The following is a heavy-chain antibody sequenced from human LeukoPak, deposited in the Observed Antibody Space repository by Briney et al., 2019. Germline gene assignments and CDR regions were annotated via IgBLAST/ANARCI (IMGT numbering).Heavy chain of an antibody. V-gene: IGHV1-2*06. CDR3: GRTWIEVWTPDFDY. J-gene: IGHJ4*02. D-gene: IGHD3-22*01. CDR2: INCNSGDT. CDR1: GYTFSAYN. Sequence: ASVKVSCKASGYTFSAYNIHWLRQAPGHGLEWMGRINCNSGDTKYAQKFQGRVTMTRDTSMSTVYMELSGLRSDDTAVFFCGRTWIEVWTPDFDYWGQGTLVTVSS.